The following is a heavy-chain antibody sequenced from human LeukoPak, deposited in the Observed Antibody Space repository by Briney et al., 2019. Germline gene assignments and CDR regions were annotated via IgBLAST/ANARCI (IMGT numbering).Heavy chain of an antibody. CDR1: GGSIRSGYYY. CDR2: IYYSGNT. CDR3: ARYYCSSTNCYSEVLFDP. V-gene: IGHV4-31*03. D-gene: IGHD2-2*01. J-gene: IGHJ5*02. Sequence: SETLSLTCTVSGGSIRSGYYYSSWIRQHPGKGLEWIGLIYYSGNTYCCPSLQSRVTTCVNTTKHQFSPQLSFRSAADTVVHSCARYYCSSTNCYSEVLFDPWGQGTLVTVSS.